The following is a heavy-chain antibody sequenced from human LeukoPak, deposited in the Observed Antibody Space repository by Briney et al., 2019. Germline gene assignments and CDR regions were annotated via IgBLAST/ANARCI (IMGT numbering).Heavy chain of an antibody. J-gene: IGHJ5*02. Sequence: SSQTLSLTCTVSGGSISSYYWSWIRQPPGKGLEWIGYIYYSGSTNYSPSLKCRVTISVDTSKNQFSLRLNSVTAADTAVYYCAREYYDILNWFDPWGQGTLVTVSS. CDR1: GGSISSYY. V-gene: IGHV4-59*01. CDR2: IYYSGST. CDR3: AREYYDILNWFDP. D-gene: IGHD3-9*01.